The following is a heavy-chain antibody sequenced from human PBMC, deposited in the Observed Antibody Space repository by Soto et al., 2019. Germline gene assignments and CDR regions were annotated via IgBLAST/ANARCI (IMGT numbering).Heavy chain of an antibody. J-gene: IGHJ3*02. V-gene: IGHV1-69*06. CDR3: ARGGMGYNWNDGGFDI. CDR1: GGTFSSYA. D-gene: IGHD1-1*01. CDR2: IIPIFGTA. Sequence: SVKVSCKASGGTFSSYAISWVRQAPGQGLEWMGGIIPIFGTANYAQKFQGRVTITADKSTSTAYMELSSLRSEDTAVYYCARGGMGYNWNDGGFDIWGQGTRVT.